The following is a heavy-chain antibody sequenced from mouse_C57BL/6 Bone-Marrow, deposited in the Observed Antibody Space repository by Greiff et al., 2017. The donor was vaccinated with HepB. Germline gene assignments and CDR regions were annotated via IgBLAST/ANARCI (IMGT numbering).Heavy chain of an antibody. CDR2: INPYNGDT. CDR1: GYTFTDYY. Sequence: VQLQQSGPVLVKPGASVKMSCKASGYTFTDYYMNWVKQSHGKSLEWIGVINPYNGDTSYTQKFKGKATLTVDKSSSTAYMELNSLTSEDAAVYYCARSHYALFDYWGQGTLVTVSA. D-gene: IGHD1-2*01. V-gene: IGHV1-19*01. CDR3: ARSHYALFDY. J-gene: IGHJ3*01.